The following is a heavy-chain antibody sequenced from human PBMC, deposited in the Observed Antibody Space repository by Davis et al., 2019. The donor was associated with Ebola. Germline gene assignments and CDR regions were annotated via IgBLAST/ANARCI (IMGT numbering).Heavy chain of an antibody. D-gene: IGHD6-19*01. CDR2: VHGGNGNT. Sequence: ASVKVSCKASGYILTNYAIHWVRQAPGQRLEWMGWVHGGNGNTKYSQRFQGRVTITTDTSASTVYLDLTSLRSDDTAVFYCARASFGYNSGWYADYWGPGSLVTVSS. J-gene: IGHJ4*02. CDR1: GYILTNYA. V-gene: IGHV1-3*01. CDR3: ARASFGYNSGWYADY.